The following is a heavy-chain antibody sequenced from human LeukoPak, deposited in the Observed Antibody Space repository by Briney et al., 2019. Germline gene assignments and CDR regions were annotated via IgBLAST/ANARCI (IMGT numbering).Heavy chain of an antibody. CDR2: ISGSGGST. J-gene: IGHJ5*02. Sequence: GGSPRLSCAASGFTFSSYAMSWVRQAPGKGLEWVSTISGSGGSTYYADSVKGRFTISRDNSKNTLYVQMNSLRAEDTAIYYCAKESLVAATGRSWFDPWGQGTLVTVSS. CDR3: AKESLVAATGRSWFDP. D-gene: IGHD6-13*01. V-gene: IGHV3-23*01. CDR1: GFTFSSYA.